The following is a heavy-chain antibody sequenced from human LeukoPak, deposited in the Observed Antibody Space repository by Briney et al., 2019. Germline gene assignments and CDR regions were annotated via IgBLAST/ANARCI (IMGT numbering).Heavy chain of an antibody. Sequence: GGSLRLSCAASGFSVSLNYMNWVRQAPGKGLEWASILYSGSDTYYADSVKGRFTISRDSSKNMLFLHMNSLRAEDTAVYYCARVGDHFHWYLDLWGRGTLVAVSS. J-gene: IGHJ2*01. CDR3: ARVGDHFHWYLDL. D-gene: IGHD3-3*02. CDR1: GFSVSLNY. CDR2: LYSGSDT. V-gene: IGHV3-53*01.